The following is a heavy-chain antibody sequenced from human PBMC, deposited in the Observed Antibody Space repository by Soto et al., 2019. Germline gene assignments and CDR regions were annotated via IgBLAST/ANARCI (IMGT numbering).Heavy chain of an antibody. V-gene: IGHV3-30*03. J-gene: IGHJ6*02. CDR2: ISYDGSNK. D-gene: IGHD3-10*02. CDR3: ARDSRNNYYVYGMDV. CDR1: GFTFSSYG. Sequence: GGSLRLSCAASGFTFSSYGMHWVRQAPGKGLEWVAVISYDGSNKYYADSVKGRFTISRDNSKNTLYLQMNSLRAEDTAVYYCARDSRNNYYVYGMDVWGQGTTVTVSS.